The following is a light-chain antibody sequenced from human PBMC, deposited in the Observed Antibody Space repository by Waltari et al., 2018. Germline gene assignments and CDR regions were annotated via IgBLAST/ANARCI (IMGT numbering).Light chain of an antibody. Sequence: EIVMKQSPATLSVSPGERATLSCRASQSVGSKLAWFQQKPGQAPRLLIFGGSTRATGMSVRFSGSGSGTEFTLTISSLQSEDFALYYCQQYNNGVTFGGGTKVEIK. CDR2: GGS. CDR3: QQYNNGVT. J-gene: IGKJ4*01. CDR1: QSVGSK. V-gene: IGKV3-15*01.